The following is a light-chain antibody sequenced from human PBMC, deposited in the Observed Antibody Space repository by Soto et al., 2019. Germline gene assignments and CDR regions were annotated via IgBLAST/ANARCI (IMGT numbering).Light chain of an antibody. CDR2: GAF. J-gene: IGKJ5*01. CDR3: QQYNNWPPIT. V-gene: IGKV3-15*01. Sequence: DIVMTQSPATLSVSPGERATLSCRASQNINTNLAWYQQKPGQAPRLLVYGAFTWAPGIPARFSGSGSGTEFALTITSLQSEDFAVYYCQQYNNWPPITFGQGTRLEIK. CDR1: QNINTN.